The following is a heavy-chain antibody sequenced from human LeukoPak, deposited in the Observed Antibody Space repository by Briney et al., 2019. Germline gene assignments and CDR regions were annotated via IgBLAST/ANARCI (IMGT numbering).Heavy chain of an antibody. J-gene: IGHJ6*03. V-gene: IGHV4-59*01. Sequence: TSETLSLTCTVSGGSISSYYWSWIRQPPGKGLEWIGYISDTGNTNYNPSLKSRVTMSVDTSKDQFPLKLSSVTAADTAVYSCARGVTMVQGYYYMDVWGKGTTVTVSS. CDR1: GGSISSYY. D-gene: IGHD3-10*01. CDR3: ARGVTMVQGYYYMDV. CDR2: ISDTGNT.